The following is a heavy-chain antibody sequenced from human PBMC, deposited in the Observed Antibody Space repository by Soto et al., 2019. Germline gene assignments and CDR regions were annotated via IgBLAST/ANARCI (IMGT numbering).Heavy chain of an antibody. Sequence: GGSLRLSCAASGFTFSSYSMNWVRQAPGKGLEWVSYISSSSSTIYYADSVKGRFTISRDNAKNSLYLQMNSLRDEDTAVYYCASYYDFWSGYYTLSVVVDCWGQGTLVTVTS. V-gene: IGHV3-48*02. CDR2: ISSSSSTI. CDR1: GFTFSSYS. D-gene: IGHD3-3*01. J-gene: IGHJ4*02. CDR3: ASYYDFWSGYYTLSVVVDC.